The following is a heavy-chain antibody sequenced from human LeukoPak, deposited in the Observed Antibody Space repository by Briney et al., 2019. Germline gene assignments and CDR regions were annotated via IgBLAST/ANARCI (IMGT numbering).Heavy chain of an antibody. J-gene: IGHJ2*01. CDR1: GFTFSSYS. CDR2: ISGRSSTI. V-gene: IGHV3-48*02. CDR3: ARDRYGDSVALDFWYFDL. D-gene: IGHD4-17*01. Sequence: PGGSLRLSCAASGFTFSSYSMNWVRQAPGKGLEWVSYISGRSSTIYYADSVKGRFTISRDNGKTSLFLQMTSLRDEDTAVYYCARDRYGDSVALDFWYFDLWGRGTLVTVSS.